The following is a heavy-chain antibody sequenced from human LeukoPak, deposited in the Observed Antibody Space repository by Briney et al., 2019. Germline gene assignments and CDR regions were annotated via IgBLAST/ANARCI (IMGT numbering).Heavy chain of an antibody. Sequence: GGSLRLSCGASGFTFGTYWMHWVRQAPGKGLVWVSGINSDGGTTTYADSVKGRFTISRDNAKNTLYLQMNSLRAEDTAVYYCAKDYYALLWFGEFNRKYYFDYWGQGTLVTVSS. J-gene: IGHJ4*02. CDR2: INSDGGTT. V-gene: IGHV3-74*01. CDR1: GFTFGTYW. D-gene: IGHD3-10*01. CDR3: AKDYYALLWFGEFNRKYYFDY.